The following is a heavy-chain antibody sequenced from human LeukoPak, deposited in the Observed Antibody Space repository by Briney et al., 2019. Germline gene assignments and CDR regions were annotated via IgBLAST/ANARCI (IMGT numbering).Heavy chain of an antibody. CDR3: ARDRRVGYYYYGMDV. V-gene: IGHV1-2*04. Sequence: ASVKVSCKASGYTFTDYYRHWVRQAPGQGLEWMGWINANSGDTNYAQKFQGWVTMTRDTSISAAYMALSRLRSDDTAVYYCARDRRVGYYYYGMDVWGQGTTVTVSS. J-gene: IGHJ6*02. CDR2: INANSGDT. D-gene: IGHD1-26*01. CDR1: GYTFTDYY.